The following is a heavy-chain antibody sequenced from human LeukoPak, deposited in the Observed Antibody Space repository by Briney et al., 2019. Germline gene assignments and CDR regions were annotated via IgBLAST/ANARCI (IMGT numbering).Heavy chain of an antibody. V-gene: IGHV1-18*01. CDR3: ARDHLAVVVITGDAFDI. D-gene: IGHD3-22*01. CDR2: ISAYNGNT. Sequence: ASVKVSCKSSGYTFTSYGITWVRQAPGQGLEWMGWISAYNGNTEYAQKFQGRVTITRDTSASTAYMELSSLRSGDTAVYYCARDHLAVVVITGDAFDIWGQGTMVTVSS. CDR1: GYTFTSYG. J-gene: IGHJ3*02.